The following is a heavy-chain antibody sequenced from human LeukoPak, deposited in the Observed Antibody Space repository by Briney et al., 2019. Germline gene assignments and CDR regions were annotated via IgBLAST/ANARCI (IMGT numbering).Heavy chain of an antibody. CDR1: GFTFSRYS. J-gene: IGHJ4*02. D-gene: IGHD2-2*01. Sequence: PGGSLRLSCAASGFTFSRYSMNWVRQAPGKGLEWVSSISSSSSFIYYADSVKVRFTISRDNAKNSLYLQMNSLRAEDTAVYYCARDPPLGYCSSSSCPHLDYWGQGTLVTVSS. CDR3: ARDPPLGYCSSSSCPHLDY. V-gene: IGHV3-21*01. CDR2: ISSSSSFI.